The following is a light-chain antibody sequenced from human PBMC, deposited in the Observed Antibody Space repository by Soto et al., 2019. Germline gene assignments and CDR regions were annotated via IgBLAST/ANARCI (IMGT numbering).Light chain of an antibody. CDR3: QSYDSSLSVV. V-gene: IGLV1-40*01. CDR2: GNS. CDR1: SSNIGAGYD. J-gene: IGLJ2*01. Sequence: QPVLTQPPSVSGAPGQRVTISCTGSSSNIGAGYDVHWYQQLPGTAPKLLIYGNSNRPSGVPDRFSGSKSATSASLAITGLQAEDEADYYCQSYDSSLSVVFGGGTKVTVL.